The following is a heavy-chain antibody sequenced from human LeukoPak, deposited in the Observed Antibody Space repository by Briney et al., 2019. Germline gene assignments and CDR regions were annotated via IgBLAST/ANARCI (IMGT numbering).Heavy chain of an antibody. Sequence: PGGSLRLSCAASGFAFSSYSMNWVRQAPGKGLEWVLSISSSSTYMSYADSVKGRFTISRDNAKNSLYLQMNSLRAEDTAVYYCASSSSEAADTTNWGQGTLVTVSS. CDR3: ASSSSEAADTTN. CDR2: ISSSSTYM. CDR1: GFAFSSYS. J-gene: IGHJ4*02. D-gene: IGHD6-13*01. V-gene: IGHV3-21*01.